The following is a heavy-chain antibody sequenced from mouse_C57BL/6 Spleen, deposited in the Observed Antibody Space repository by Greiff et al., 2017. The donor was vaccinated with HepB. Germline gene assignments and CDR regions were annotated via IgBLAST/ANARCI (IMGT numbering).Heavy chain of an antibody. CDR2: IYPGSGST. V-gene: IGHV1-55*01. J-gene: IGHJ4*01. Sequence: QVQLQQPGAELVKPGASVKMSCKASGYTFTSYWITWVKQRPGQGLEWIGDIYPGSGSTNYNEKFKSKATLTVDTSSSTAYMQLSSLTSEDSAVYYCAREGGGYYVGDAMDYWGQGTSVTVSS. CDR3: AREGGGYYVGDAMDY. D-gene: IGHD2-3*01. CDR1: GYTFTSYW.